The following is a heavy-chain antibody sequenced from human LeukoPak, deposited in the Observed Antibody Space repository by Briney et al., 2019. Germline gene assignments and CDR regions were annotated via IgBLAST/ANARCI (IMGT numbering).Heavy chain of an antibody. D-gene: IGHD6-19*01. V-gene: IGHV7-4-1*02. CDR1: GYTFTSYA. CDR2: INTNTGNP. CDR3: ARVGDSSAHFDY. Sequence: ASVKVSCKASGYTFTSYAMNWVRQAPGQGLEWMGWINTNTGNPTYAQGFTGRFVFSLDPSVSTAYLQISSLNAEDTAVYYCARVGDSSAHFDYWGQGTLVTVSS. J-gene: IGHJ4*02.